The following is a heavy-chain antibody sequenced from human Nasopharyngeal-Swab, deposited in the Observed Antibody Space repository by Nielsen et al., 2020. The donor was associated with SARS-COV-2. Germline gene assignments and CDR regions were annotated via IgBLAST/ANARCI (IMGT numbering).Heavy chain of an antibody. J-gene: IGHJ2*01. V-gene: IGHV3-13*01. D-gene: IGHD3-22*01. Sequence: GESLKISYAASGFTFSSYDMHWVRQATGKGLEWVSAIGTAGDTYYPGSVKGRFTISRENAKNSLYLQMNSLRAGDTAVYYCARSFSYDSSGYYYWYFDLWGRGTLVTVSS. CDR2: IGTAGDT. CDR1: GFTFSSYD. CDR3: ARSFSYDSSGYYYWYFDL.